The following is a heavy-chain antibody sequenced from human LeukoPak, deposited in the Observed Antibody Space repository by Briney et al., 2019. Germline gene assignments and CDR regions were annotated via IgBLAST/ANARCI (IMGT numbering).Heavy chain of an antibody. D-gene: IGHD3-10*01. CDR1: GGSFSGYY. Sequence: PSETLSLTCAVYGGSFSGYYWSWIRQPPGKGLEWIGEINHSGSTNYNPSLKSRVIISVDTSKNKFSLKLISVTAADTAVCYCARDHRRYYYGSGYNWFDPWGQGTLVTVSS. V-gene: IGHV4-34*01. CDR3: ARDHRRYYYGSGYNWFDP. CDR2: INHSGST. J-gene: IGHJ5*02.